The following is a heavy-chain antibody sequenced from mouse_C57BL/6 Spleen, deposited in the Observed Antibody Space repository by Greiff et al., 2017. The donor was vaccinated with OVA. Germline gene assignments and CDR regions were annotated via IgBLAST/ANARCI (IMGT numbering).Heavy chain of an antibody. J-gene: IGHJ4*01. CDR1: GFTFSSYG. V-gene: IGHV5-6*01. CDR2: ISSGGSYT. Sequence: EVQVVESGGDLVKPGGSLKLSCAASGFTFSSYGLSWVRQTPDKRLEWVATISSGGSYTYYPDSVKGRFTISRDNAKNTLYLQMSSLKSEDTAMYYCARHTSPYAMDYWGQGTSVTVSS. D-gene: IGHD2-12*01. CDR3: ARHTSPYAMDY.